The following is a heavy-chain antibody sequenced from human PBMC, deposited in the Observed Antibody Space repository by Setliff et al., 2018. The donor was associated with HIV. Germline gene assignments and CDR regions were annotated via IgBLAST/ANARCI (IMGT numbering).Heavy chain of an antibody. J-gene: IGHJ5*02. D-gene: IGHD3-10*01. CDR3: ALEVKLLWAGWLDP. V-gene: IGHV2-5*02. CDR2: IYWDDDK. CDR1: GFSLSTSGVG. Sequence: SGPTLVNPTQTLTLTCTFSGFSLSTSGVGVGWIRQPPGKALEWLALIYWDDDKRYSPALKSRLTITKDTSKNQVVPTMTNRDPVDTATYSCALEVKLLWAGWLDPWGQGTLVNVSS.